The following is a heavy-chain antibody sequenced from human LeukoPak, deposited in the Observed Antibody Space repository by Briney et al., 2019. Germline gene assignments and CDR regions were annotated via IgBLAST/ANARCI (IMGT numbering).Heavy chain of an antibody. J-gene: IGHJ6*02. D-gene: IGHD2-2*01. CDR1: GFTFSSYA. CDR2: ISYDGSNK. V-gene: IGHV3-30-3*01. Sequence: GGSLRLSCAASGFTFSSYAMHWVRQAPGKGLEWVAVISYDGSNKYYADSVKGRFTISRANSKNTLYLQMNSLRAEDTAVYYCARGSGGRTIWVVVPAAQSSNYYYYGMDVWGQGTTVTVSS. CDR3: ARGSGGRTIWVVVPAAQSSNYYYYGMDV.